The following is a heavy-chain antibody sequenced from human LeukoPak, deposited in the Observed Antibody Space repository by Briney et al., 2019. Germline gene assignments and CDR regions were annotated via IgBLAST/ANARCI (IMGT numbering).Heavy chain of an antibody. J-gene: IGHJ4*02. Sequence: PSETLSLTCTVSGGSISSYYWSWIRQPPGKGLEWIGYIYYSGSTNYNPSPKSRVTISVDTSKNQFSLKLSSVTAADTAVYYCARRRYGHYFDYWGQGTLVTVSS. CDR2: IYYSGST. V-gene: IGHV4-59*01. D-gene: IGHD3-10*01. CDR1: GGSISSYY. CDR3: ARRRYGHYFDY.